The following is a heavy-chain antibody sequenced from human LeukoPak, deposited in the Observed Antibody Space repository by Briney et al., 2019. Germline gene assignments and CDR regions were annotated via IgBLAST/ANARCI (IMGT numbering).Heavy chain of an antibody. CDR1: GYTFTSYG. CDR2: ISAYNGNT. CDR3: ARDYYCSSTSCSYGAFDI. D-gene: IGHD2-2*01. V-gene: IGHV1-18*01. J-gene: IGHJ3*02. Sequence: ASVKVSCKASGYTFTSYGIGWVRQAPGQGLEWMGWISAYNGNTNYAQKLQGRVTMTTDTSTSTAYMELRSLRSDDTAVYYCARDYYCSSTSCSYGAFDIWGQGTMVTVSS.